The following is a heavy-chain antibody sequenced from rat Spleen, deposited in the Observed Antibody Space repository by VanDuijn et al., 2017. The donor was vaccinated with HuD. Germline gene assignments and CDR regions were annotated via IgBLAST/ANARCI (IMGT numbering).Heavy chain of an antibody. J-gene: IGHJ2*01. V-gene: IGHV5S23*01. D-gene: IGHD1-9*01. CDR3: ARRHYGYTDYFDY. CDR1: GFTFSNYD. Sequence: EVQLVESGGGLVQPGRSLKLSCAASGFTFSNYDMAWVRQAPTKGLEWVASISYGDSSGHSSTYYRDSVKGRFTISRDNAKSTLSLQMDSLRSEDTATYDCARRHYGYTDYFDYWGQGVMVTVSS. CDR2: ISYGDSSGHSST.